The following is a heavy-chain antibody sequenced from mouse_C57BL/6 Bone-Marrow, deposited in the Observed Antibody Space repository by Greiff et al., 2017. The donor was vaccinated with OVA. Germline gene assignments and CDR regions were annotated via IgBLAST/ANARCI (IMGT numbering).Heavy chain of an antibody. D-gene: IGHD3-2*02. V-gene: IGHV1-52*01. Sequence: QVQLQQPGAELVRPGSSVKLSCKASGYTFTSYWMHWVKQRPIQGLEWIGNIDPSDSETHYNQKFKDKATLTVDKSSSTAYMQLSSLTSEDSAVYYCASLDSSGYTWCAYWGQGTLVTVSA. CDR3: ASLDSSGYTWCAY. J-gene: IGHJ3*01. CDR2: IDPSDSET. CDR1: GYTFTSYW.